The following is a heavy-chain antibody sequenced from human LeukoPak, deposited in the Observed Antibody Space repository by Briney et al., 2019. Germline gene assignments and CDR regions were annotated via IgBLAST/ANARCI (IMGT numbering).Heavy chain of an antibody. V-gene: IGHV3-74*01. D-gene: IGHD5-18*01. J-gene: IGHJ4*02. CDR3: ARRVGVYGYYYFDY. CDR1: GFTFSRYW. Sequence: GGSLRLSCAASGFTFSRYWMHWVRQAPGKGLVWVSRINSDGSTTTYADSVKGRFTISRDNAKNTLYLQVNSLRAEDTAVYYCARRVGVYGYYYFDYWGQGTLVTVS. CDR2: INSDGSTT.